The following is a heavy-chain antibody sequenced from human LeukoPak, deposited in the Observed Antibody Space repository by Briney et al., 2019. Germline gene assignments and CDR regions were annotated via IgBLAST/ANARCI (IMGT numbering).Heavy chain of an antibody. D-gene: IGHD2-21*02. CDR1: GGSLSSNDDY. CDR2: MYFTGTT. J-gene: IGHJ5*02. CDR3: ARGEINCGGDCYLDWFDP. V-gene: IGHV4-39*07. Sequence: SETLSLTCTVSGGSLSSNDDYWGWIRQPPGKGLEWIGTMYFTGTTYFDPSLKSRGTISVDTSKNQFSLKLTSVTAADTAVYYCARGEINCGGDCYLDWFDPWGQGTLVTVSS.